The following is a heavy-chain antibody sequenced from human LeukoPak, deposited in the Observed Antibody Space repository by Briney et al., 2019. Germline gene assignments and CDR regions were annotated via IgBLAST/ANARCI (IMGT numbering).Heavy chain of an antibody. D-gene: IGHD5-18*01. Sequence: GSLRLSCVVSGFTFSAYSMNWVRQVPGKGLEWVSGNSGSGGSTYYAASVRGRFTISRDSSNDTLYLEMNSLRAEDTAVYYCAKERGYSYGYDYWGQGTLVTVSS. CDR3: AKERGYSYGYDY. V-gene: IGHV3-23*01. CDR2: NSGSGGST. CDR1: GFTFSAYS. J-gene: IGHJ4*02.